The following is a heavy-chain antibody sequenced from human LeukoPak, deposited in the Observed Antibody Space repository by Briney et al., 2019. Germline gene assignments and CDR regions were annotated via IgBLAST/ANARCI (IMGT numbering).Heavy chain of an antibody. Sequence: GGSLRLSCAASGFTFSTYTMDWVRQAPGKGLEWVSYISGGGSTIYYADSVKGRFTISRDNAKNSLFLQLNSLRAEDTAVYYCARAASLDYWGQGTLVTVSS. CDR2: ISGGGSTI. CDR1: GFTFSTYT. D-gene: IGHD2-2*01. CDR3: ARAASLDY. V-gene: IGHV3-48*01. J-gene: IGHJ4*02.